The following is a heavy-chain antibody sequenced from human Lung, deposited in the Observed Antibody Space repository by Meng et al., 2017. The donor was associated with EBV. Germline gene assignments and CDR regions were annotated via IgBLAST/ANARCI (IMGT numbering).Heavy chain of an antibody. Sequence: QVRLQESGPGLVKPSETLSPPCTVSGGSVSSGSYYWSWIRQPPGKGLEWIGYIYYSGSTNYNPSLKSRVTISVDTSKNQFSLKLSTVTAADTAVYYCARFSSSKGLDYWGQGTLVTVSS. CDR2: IYYSGST. V-gene: IGHV4-61*01. CDR3: ARFSSSKGLDY. CDR1: GGSVSSGSYY. J-gene: IGHJ4*02. D-gene: IGHD4-11*01.